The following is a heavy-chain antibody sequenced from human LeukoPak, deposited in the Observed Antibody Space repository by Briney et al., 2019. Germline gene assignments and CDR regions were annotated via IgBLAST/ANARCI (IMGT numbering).Heavy chain of an antibody. D-gene: IGHD6-13*01. CDR2: INPNSGGT. Sequence: WASVNVSCKASGYIFTGYYMHWVRQAPGQGLEWMGWINPNSGGTNYAQKFQGWVTMTRDTSIGTAYMELSRLRSDDTAVYYCTRDAYSSSWYRGGELEYWGQGTLVTVSS. J-gene: IGHJ4*02. CDR1: GYIFTGYY. CDR3: TRDAYSSSWYRGGELEY. V-gene: IGHV1-2*04.